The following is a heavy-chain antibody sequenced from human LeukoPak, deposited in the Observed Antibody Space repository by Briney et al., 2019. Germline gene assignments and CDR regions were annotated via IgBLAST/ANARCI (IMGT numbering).Heavy chain of an antibody. Sequence: SETLSLTCTVSGGSISSGSYYWSWIRQPAGKGLEWIGRIYTSGSTNYNPSLKSRVTISVDTSKNQFSLKLSSVTAADTAVYYCARTRRGDYVWGSYRYNYFDYWGQGTLVTVSS. CDR1: GGSISSGSYY. D-gene: IGHD3-16*02. V-gene: IGHV4-61*02. J-gene: IGHJ4*02. CDR3: ARTRRGDYVWGSYRYNYFDY. CDR2: IYTSGST.